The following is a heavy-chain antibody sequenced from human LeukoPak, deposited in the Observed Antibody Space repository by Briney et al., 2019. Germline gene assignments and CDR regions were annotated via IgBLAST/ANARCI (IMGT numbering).Heavy chain of an antibody. CDR1: GFTFDDYA. J-gene: IGHJ4*02. CDR3: AKDFYYDSSGLFDY. D-gene: IGHD3-22*01. CDR2: ISWNSGSI. V-gene: IGHV3-9*01. Sequence: PGGSLRLSCAASGFTFDDYAMHWVRQAPGKGLEWVSGISWNSGSIYYADSVKGRFTISRDNAKNSLYLQMNSLRTEDTALYYCAKDFYYDSSGLFDYQGPGTPVTSSS.